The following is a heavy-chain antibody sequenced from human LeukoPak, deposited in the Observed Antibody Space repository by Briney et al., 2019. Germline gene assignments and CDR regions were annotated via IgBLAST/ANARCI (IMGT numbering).Heavy chain of an antibody. CDR3: AREGLRSFKWFDP. J-gene: IGHJ5*02. CDR1: GGTFSSYA. V-gene: IGHV1-69*04. Sequence: TVRVSCKASGGTFSSYAISWVRQAPGQGLEWMGRIIPIFGIANYAQKFQGRVTITADKSTSTAYMELSSLRSEDTAVYYCAREGLRSFKWFDPWGQGTLVTVSS. D-gene: IGHD4-17*01. CDR2: IIPIFGIA.